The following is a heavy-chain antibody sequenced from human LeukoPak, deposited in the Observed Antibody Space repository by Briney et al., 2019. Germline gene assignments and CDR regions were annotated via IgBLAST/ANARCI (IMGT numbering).Heavy chain of an antibody. CDR1: GFTFSNAW. D-gene: IGHD2-2*01. J-gene: IGHJ6*03. CDR2: ISGSGGST. CDR3: AKVSPWEDIVVVQDYYYMDV. V-gene: IGHV3-23*01. Sequence: GGSLRLSCAASGFTFSNAWMSWVRQAPGKGLEWVSAISGSGGSTYYADSVKGRFTISRDNSKNTLYLQMNSLRAEDTAVYYCAKVSPWEDIVVVQDYYYMDVWGKGTTVTVSS.